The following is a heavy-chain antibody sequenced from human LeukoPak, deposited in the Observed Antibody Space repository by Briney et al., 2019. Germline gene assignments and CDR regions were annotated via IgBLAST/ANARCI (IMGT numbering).Heavy chain of an antibody. V-gene: IGHV4-34*01. CDR3: ARGRQDVTMIVVVMTAVSYYLDV. Sequence: PSETLSLTCAVYGGSFSGYYWTWIRQTPEKGLEWIGEMNPSGSTNYNLSLESRVTISVDTSKNQSSLELSSVTAADTAVYYCARGRQDVTMIVVVMTAVSYYLDVWGKGTTVTVS. J-gene: IGHJ6*03. CDR1: GGSFSGYY. D-gene: IGHD3-22*01. CDR2: MNPSGST.